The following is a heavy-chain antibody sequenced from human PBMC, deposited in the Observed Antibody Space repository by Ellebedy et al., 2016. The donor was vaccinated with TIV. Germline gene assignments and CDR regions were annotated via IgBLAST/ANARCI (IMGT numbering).Heavy chain of an antibody. V-gene: IGHV3-66*04. CDR3: ARRNIVGFTGVT. CDR2: IYSGGGT. D-gene: IGHD1-26*01. CDR1: GFTVSNNY. J-gene: IGHJ5*02. Sequence: GESLKISCAASGFTVSNNYMSWVRQAPGKGLEWVSLIYSGGGTYYEDSVKGRLTMSSDNSKNTVYLQMNSLRAEDTSVYYCARRNIVGFTGVTWGQGTLVTVSS.